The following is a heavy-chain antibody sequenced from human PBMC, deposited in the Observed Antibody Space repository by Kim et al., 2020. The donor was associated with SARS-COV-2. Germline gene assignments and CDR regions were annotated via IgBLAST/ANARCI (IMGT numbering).Heavy chain of an antibody. Sequence: GGSLRLSCAASGFTFSSYAMHWVRQAPGKGLEWVAVISYDGSNKYYVDSVKGRFTISRDNSKNTLYRQMNSLRAEDTAVYYCARDGYYGGKEYYFDYWG. V-gene: IGHV3-30*04. CDR2: ISYDGSNK. D-gene: IGHD4-17*01. CDR3: ARDGYYGGKEYYFDY. CDR1: GFTFSSYA. J-gene: IGHJ4*01.